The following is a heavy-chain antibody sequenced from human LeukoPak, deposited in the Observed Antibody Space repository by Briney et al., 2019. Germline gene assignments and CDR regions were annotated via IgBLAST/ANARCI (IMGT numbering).Heavy chain of an antibody. Sequence: PVGSLRLSCAASGCTFSSYAMSWVRQAPGKGLEWVSAISGSGGSTYYADSVKGRFTISRDNSKNTLYLQMNILGAEDTAVYNCAKTGSLVVDAFDIWGQGTMVTVSS. CDR3: AKTGSLVVDAFDI. V-gene: IGHV3-23*01. D-gene: IGHD2-15*01. CDR2: ISGSGGST. CDR1: GCTFSSYA. J-gene: IGHJ3*02.